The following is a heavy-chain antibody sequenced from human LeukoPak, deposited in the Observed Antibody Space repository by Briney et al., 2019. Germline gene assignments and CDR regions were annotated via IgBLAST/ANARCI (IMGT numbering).Heavy chain of an antibody. CDR2: ITNDGSST. J-gene: IGHJ4*02. D-gene: IGHD1-14*01. CDR3: ATQQEGNPAY. Sequence: GGSLRLSCAASGLTFSSHWMHWVRQAPGKGLVWVSRITNDGSSTTYADPVKGRFTISRDNAKNMLYLQVNSLRAEDTAVYYCATQQEGNPAYWGQGTLVTVSS. CDR1: GLTFSSHW. V-gene: IGHV3-74*01.